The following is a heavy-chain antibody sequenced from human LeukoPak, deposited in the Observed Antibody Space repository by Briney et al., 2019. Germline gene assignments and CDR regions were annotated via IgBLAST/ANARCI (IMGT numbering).Heavy chain of an antibody. D-gene: IGHD2-2*01. CDR1: GGTFSSYA. Sequence: ASVKVSCKASGGTFSSYAISWVRQAPGQGLEWMGRINPNSGGTNYAQKFQGRVTMTRDTSISTAYMELSRLRSDDTAVYYCARVGYCSSTSCARDYYYYYGMDVWGQGTTVTVSS. CDR3: ARVGYCSSTSCARDYYYYYGMDV. V-gene: IGHV1-2*06. J-gene: IGHJ6*02. CDR2: INPNSGGT.